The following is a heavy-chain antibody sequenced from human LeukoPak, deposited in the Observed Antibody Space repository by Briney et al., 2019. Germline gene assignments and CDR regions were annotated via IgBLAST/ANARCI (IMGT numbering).Heavy chain of an antibody. CDR1: GFTFSTSA. J-gene: IGHJ4*02. D-gene: IGHD6-13*01. CDR2: VSSSGSNT. Sequence: GGSLRLSCAASGFTFSTSAMNWVRQAPGKGLEWVSGVSSSGSNTYYAESVKGRFTISRDNHKNTVHLQMNSLRVEDTAMYYCAKEGGYASSWIWGQGILVTVSS. CDR3: AKEGGYASSWI. V-gene: IGHV3-23*05.